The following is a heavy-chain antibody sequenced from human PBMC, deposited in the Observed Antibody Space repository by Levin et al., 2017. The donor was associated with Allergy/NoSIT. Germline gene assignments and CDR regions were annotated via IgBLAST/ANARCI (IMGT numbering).Heavy chain of an antibody. CDR1: GFTFSSYA. V-gene: IGHV3-23*01. Sequence: GESLKISCAASGFTFSSYAMSWVRQAPGKGLEWVSGISGSVASTYYVDSVKGRFTISRDNSKNTLDLQMNSLRVEDTAVYYCAKGVGVTRRGAFDIWGQGTMVTVSS. D-gene: IGHD1-26*01. J-gene: IGHJ3*02. CDR2: ISGSVAST. CDR3: AKGVGVTRRGAFDI.